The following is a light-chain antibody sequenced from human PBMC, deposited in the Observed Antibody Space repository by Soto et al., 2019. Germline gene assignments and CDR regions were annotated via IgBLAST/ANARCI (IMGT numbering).Light chain of an antibody. CDR2: GAA. CDR3: QQYHKSPA. CDR1: QSVFRS. J-gene: IGKJ4*02. V-gene: IGKV3-15*01. Sequence: EIVLTQSPATLSVSPGERATLSCRASQSVFRSLAWFQQKAGQAPRLLIYGAATRATGIPPRFSGGGSRKEFSLTISSLQSEVFAVYYCQQYHKSPAFGRGTKVEIK.